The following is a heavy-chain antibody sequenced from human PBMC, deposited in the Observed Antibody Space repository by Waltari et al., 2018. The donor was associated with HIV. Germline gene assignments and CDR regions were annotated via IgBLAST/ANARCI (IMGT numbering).Heavy chain of an antibody. CDR2: ISPSGGNT. CDR3: VKGALARGTIFGVLES. CDR1: GFTFSNYA. D-gene: IGHD3-3*01. Sequence: EVQLVESGGGLVQPGGSLRLSCSASGFTFSNYAVHWVRQAPGKRLEYVSAISPSGGNTYYADSVKGRFTISRDNSKNTLYLQMSSLRAEDTAVYYCVKGALARGTIFGVLESWGQGTLVTVSS. V-gene: IGHV3-64D*08. J-gene: IGHJ4*02.